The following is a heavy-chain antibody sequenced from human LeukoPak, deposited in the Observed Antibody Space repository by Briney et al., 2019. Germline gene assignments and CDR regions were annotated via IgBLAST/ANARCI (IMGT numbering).Heavy chain of an antibody. CDR2: IYTSGST. J-gene: IGHJ3*02. V-gene: IGHV4-61*02. Sequence: SETLSLTCTVSGGSISSGSYYWSWIRQPAGKGLEWIGRIYTSGSTNYNPSLKSRVTISVDTSKNQFSLKLSSVTAADTAVYYCARDSAPVDAFDIWGQGTMVTVSS. CDR1: GGSISSGSYY. CDR3: ARDSAPVDAFDI. D-gene: IGHD1-14*01.